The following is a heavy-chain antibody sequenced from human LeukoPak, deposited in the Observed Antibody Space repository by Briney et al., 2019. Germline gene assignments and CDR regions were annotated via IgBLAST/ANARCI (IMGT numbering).Heavy chain of an antibody. D-gene: IGHD3-3*01. J-gene: IGHJ4*02. CDR2: VLSDEDSQ. Sequence: GGALRLSCAASGVSFTKFAMHWIRQSPGKGLEWEATVLSDEDSQYYADSVKGRFSISRDTSTSTLDLQMNSLRPEDTAVYYCTKDDRFFGSYSDSWGQGTLVTVSS. V-gene: IGHV3-30*18. CDR1: GVSFTKFA. CDR3: TKDDRFFGSYSDS.